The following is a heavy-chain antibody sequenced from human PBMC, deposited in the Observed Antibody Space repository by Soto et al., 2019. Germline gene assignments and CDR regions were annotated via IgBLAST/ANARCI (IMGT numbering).Heavy chain of an antibody. CDR2: ISTSGGRP. CDR1: GITFSNYA. CDR3: ARDRGYDAHDYYYNAMDV. V-gene: IGHV3-23*01. J-gene: IGHJ6*02. D-gene: IGHD2-15*01. Sequence: GGSLRLSCTASGITFSNYAMSWVRQAPRKGLEWVSSISTSGGRPYYADSVKGRFTISRDNSKNTLYLQMNSLGVEDTAVYYCARDRGYDAHDYYYNAMDVWGQGTTVTVSS.